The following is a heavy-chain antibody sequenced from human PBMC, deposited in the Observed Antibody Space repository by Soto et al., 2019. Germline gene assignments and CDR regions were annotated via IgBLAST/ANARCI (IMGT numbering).Heavy chain of an antibody. CDR3: ERADFWSGYPLHLDY. CDR2: IYYSGST. D-gene: IGHD3-3*01. Sequence: SETLSLTCTVSGGSISSYYWSWLRQPPGKGLEWIGYIYYSGSTNYNPSLKSRVTISVDTSKNQFSLKLSSVTAADTAVYYCERADFWSGYPLHLDYWGQGTLVTVS. J-gene: IGHJ4*02. V-gene: IGHV4-59*01. CDR1: GGSISSYY.